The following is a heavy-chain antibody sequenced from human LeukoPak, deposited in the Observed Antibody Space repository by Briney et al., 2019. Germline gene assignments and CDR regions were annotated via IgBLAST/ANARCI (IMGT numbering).Heavy chain of an antibody. Sequence: SETLSLTCAVYGGSFSGYYWSWIRQPPGKGLEWIGEINHSGSTNYNPSLKSRVTILVDTSKNQFSLKLSSVTAADTAVYYCARGPGSSSWYTYPAGGWFDPWGQGTLVTVSS. CDR1: GGSFSGYY. V-gene: IGHV4-34*01. CDR2: INHSGST. D-gene: IGHD6-13*01. CDR3: ARGPGSSSWYTYPAGGWFDP. J-gene: IGHJ5*02.